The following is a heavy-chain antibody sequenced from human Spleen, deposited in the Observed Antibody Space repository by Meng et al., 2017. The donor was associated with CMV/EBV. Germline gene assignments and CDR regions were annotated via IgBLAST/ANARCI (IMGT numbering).Heavy chain of an antibody. Sequence: GESLKISCAASGFTFSSYAMSWVRQAPGKGLAWVSAISNGGDSTYYADSVKGRFTISRDNSKNTVYLQMSSLRAEDTAVYYCAKDAIAAADTGYFDYWGQGTLVTVSS. J-gene: IGHJ4*02. CDR2: ISNGGDST. D-gene: IGHD6-25*01. CDR3: AKDAIAAADTGYFDY. CDR1: GFTFSSYA. V-gene: IGHV3-23*01.